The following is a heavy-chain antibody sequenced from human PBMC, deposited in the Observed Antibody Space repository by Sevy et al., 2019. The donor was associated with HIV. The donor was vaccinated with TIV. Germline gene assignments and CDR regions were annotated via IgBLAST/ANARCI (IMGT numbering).Heavy chain of an antibody. CDR2: VSGIGAST. V-gene: IGHV3-23*01. CDR3: AKTPAVGAYYYMDV. CDR1: GFMFSSYA. J-gene: IGHJ6*03. D-gene: IGHD1-26*01. Sequence: GGSLRLSCAASGFMFSSYAMSWVRQAPGKGLEWVSSVSGIGASTYYADSGKGRFTISRDNSKNTLYLQMSSMGVEATAVYYCAKTPAVGAYYYMDVWGKGTMVTVSS.